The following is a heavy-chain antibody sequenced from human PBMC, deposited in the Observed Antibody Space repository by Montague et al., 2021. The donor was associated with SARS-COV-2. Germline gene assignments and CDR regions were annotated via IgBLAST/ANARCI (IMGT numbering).Heavy chain of an antibody. CDR2: IYSGGST. J-gene: IGHJ6*02. D-gene: IGHD6-13*01. CDR1: GFTVSSNY. V-gene: IGHV3-66*01. Sequence: SLRLSCAASGFTVSSNYVSWVRQAPGKGLEWVSVIYSGGSTYYADSVKGGFTISRDNSKNTLYLQMNSLRAEDTAVYYCARDQRSWSFEAWRPTGYYYGMDVWGQGTTVAVSS. CDR3: ARDQRSWSFEAWRPTGYYYGMDV.